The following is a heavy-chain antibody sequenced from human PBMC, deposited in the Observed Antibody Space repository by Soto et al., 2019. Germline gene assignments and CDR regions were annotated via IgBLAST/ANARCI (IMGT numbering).Heavy chain of an antibody. CDR1: GGSISSSNW. Sequence: QVQLQESGPGLVKPSGTLSLTCAVSGGSISSSNWWSWVRQPPGKGLEWIGEIYHSGSTNCNPSLKGRVTISVDKSKNQFSLKLSSVTAADTAVYYCARDLYSSSWYGSDGMDVWGQGTTVTVSS. D-gene: IGHD6-13*01. CDR2: IYHSGST. V-gene: IGHV4-4*02. CDR3: ARDLYSSSWYGSDGMDV. J-gene: IGHJ6*02.